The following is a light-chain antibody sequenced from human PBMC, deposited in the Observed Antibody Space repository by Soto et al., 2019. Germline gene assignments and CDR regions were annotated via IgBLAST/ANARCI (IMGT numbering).Light chain of an antibody. Sequence: DIQMTQSPSTLSASVGDRVTITCRASQSISTWLAWYQQIAGKAPKLLIYKVSSLEGGVPPRFSGSGSGTEFNITISSLQPDDFATYYCQQYNPYPLTFGGGTTVDIK. CDR1: QSISTW. CDR3: QQYNPYPLT. J-gene: IGKJ4*01. CDR2: KVS. V-gene: IGKV1-5*03.